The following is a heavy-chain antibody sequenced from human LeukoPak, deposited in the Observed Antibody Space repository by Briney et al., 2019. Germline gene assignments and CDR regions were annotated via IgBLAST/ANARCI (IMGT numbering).Heavy chain of an antibody. CDR3: ARGIPFTVTSEYFDY. J-gene: IGHJ4*02. CDR1: GGSFSGYY. D-gene: IGHD4-17*01. Sequence: SETLSLTCAVYGGSFSGYYWSWIRQPPGKGLEWIGEINHSGSTNYNPSLKSRVTISVDTSKNHFSLRLSSVTAADTAVYYCARGIPFTVTSEYFDYWGQGTLVTVSS. CDR2: INHSGST. V-gene: IGHV4-34*01.